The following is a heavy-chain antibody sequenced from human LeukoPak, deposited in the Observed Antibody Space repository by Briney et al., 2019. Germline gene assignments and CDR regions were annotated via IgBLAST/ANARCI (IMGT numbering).Heavy chain of an antibody. V-gene: IGHV3-23*01. CDR2: ISGSGGGT. Sequence: GGSLRLSCAASGFSFSSFAMSWVRQAPGKGLEWVAIISGSGGGTYYADSVKGRFTISRDNAKNSLYLQMNSLRAEDTAVYYCARDSSDSFDYWGQGTLVTVSS. CDR3: ARDSSDSFDY. J-gene: IGHJ4*02. CDR1: GFSFSSFA. D-gene: IGHD3-22*01.